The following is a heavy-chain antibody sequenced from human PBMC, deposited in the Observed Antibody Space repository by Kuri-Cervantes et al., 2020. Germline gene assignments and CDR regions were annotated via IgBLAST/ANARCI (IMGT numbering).Heavy chain of an antibody. Sequence: SQTLSLTCAVYGGSFSGYYWGWIRQPPGKGLEWIGEINHSGSTNYNPSLKSRVTISVDTSKDQFSLKLSSVTAADTAVYYCARDLDWFDPWGQGTLVTVSS. V-gene: IGHV4-34*01. CDR2: INHSGST. J-gene: IGHJ5*02. CDR3: ARDLDWFDP. CDR1: GGSFSGYY.